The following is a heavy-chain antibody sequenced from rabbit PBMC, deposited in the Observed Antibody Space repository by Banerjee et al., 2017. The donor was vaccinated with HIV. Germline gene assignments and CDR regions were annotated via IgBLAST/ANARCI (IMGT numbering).Heavy chain of an antibody. CDR1: GIDFSSSYW. CDR2: IYTGSSGST. CDR3: ARDLAGVIGWNFNL. J-gene: IGHJ4*01. D-gene: IGHD4-1*01. Sequence: QEQLKESGGDLVKPEGSLTLTSTASGIDFSSSYWMCWVRQAPGKGLEWIACIYTGSSGSTYYASWAKGRFTISKTSSTTVTLQMTSLTAADTATYFCARDLAGVIGWNFNLWGPGTLVTVS. V-gene: IGHV1S45*01.